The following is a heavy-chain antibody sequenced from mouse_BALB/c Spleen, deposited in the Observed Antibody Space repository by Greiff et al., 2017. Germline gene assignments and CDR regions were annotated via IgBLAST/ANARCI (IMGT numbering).Heavy chain of an antibody. D-gene: IGHD2-2*01. V-gene: IGHV1S29*02. CDR3: ARKDYGWDAMDY. CDR1: GYTFTDYN. CDR2: IYPYNGGT. J-gene: IGHJ4*01. Sequence: EVQLQESGPELVKPGASVKISCKASGYTFTDYNMHWVKQSHGKSLEWIGYIYPYNGGTGYNQKFKSKATLTVDNSSSTAYMELRSLTSEDSAVYYCARKDYGWDAMDYWGQGTSVTVSS.